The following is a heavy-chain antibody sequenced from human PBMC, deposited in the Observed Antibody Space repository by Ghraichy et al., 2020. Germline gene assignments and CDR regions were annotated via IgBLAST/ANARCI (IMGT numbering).Heavy chain of an antibody. J-gene: IGHJ3*02. Sequence: GGSLRLSCAASGFTFSSYWMSWFRQAPGKGLEWVANIKQDGSEKYYVDSVKGRFTISRDNAKNSLYLQMNSLRAEDTAVYYCARTLWFGEFHDAFDIWGQGTMVTVSS. CDR3: ARTLWFGEFHDAFDI. V-gene: IGHV3-7*01. D-gene: IGHD3-10*01. CDR2: IKQDGSEK. CDR1: GFTFSSYW.